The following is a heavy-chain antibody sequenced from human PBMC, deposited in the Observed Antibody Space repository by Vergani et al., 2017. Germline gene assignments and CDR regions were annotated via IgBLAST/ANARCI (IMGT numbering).Heavy chain of an antibody. J-gene: IGHJ3*02. Sequence: QVQLVQSGAEVKKPGSSVKVSCKASGGTFSSYAISWVRQAPGQGLEWMGRIIPIFGTVNYAQNFQGRVTITADESTSTVYMELSSLRSEDTAVYYCARVEVIETYKYDILTAYLSRSGAFDIWGQGTMVTVSS. CDR2: IIPIFGTV. D-gene: IGHD3-9*01. CDR3: ARVEVIETYKYDILTAYLSRSGAFDI. CDR1: GGTFSSYA. V-gene: IGHV1-69*13.